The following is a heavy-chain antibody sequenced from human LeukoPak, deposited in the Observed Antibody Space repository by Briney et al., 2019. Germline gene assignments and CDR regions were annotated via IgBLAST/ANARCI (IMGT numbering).Heavy chain of an antibody. V-gene: IGHV4-59*08. CDR3: ARHLPKWGWDY. CDR2: IYYSGRT. D-gene: IGHD1-26*01. CDR1: GGSISSYY. J-gene: IGHJ4*02. Sequence: SETLSLTCTVSGGSISSYYWSWIRQPPGKGLEWIGYIYYSGRTKYNPSLKSRVTISVDTSKNQFSLKLSSVTAAATAVYYCARHLPKWGWDYWGQGTLVTVSS.